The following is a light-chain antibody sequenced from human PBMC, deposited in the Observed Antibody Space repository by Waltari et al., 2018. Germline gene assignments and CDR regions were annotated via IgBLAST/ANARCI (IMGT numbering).Light chain of an antibody. CDR3: EHYVRLPAK. V-gene: IGKV3-20*01. J-gene: IGKJ1*01. CDR2: GAS. Sequence: CRSRYSVGVSMAWYEQKPGQAPRRLSDGASSRATGIPDRFSGGGSGTDFSLTISRLEPEAFAVYYCEHYVRLPAKFGEGTKVQI. CDR1: YSVGVS.